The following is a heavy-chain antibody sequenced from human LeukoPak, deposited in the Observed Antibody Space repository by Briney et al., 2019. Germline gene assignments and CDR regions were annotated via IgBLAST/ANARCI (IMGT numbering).Heavy chain of an antibody. CDR3: AKRPEHGSGSSFDY. V-gene: IGHV3-23*01. CDR2: ISGSDAGT. CDR1: GFTFSSYA. J-gene: IGHJ4*02. D-gene: IGHD3-10*01. Sequence: PGASLRLSCAASGFTFSSYAMSWVRQAPGKGLEWVSTISGSDAGTFYTDSVKGRFTISRDNFGNTLYLQMSSLRAEDTAVYYCAKRPEHGSGSSFDYWGQGTLVTVSS.